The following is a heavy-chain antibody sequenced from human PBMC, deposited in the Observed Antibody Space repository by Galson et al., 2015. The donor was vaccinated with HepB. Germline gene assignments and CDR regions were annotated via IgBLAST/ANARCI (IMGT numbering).Heavy chain of an antibody. CDR1: GFTVSSYS. CDR3: ARGSGSYYNQKFDY. Sequence: SLRLSCAVSGFTVSSYSMNWVRQAPGKGLEWVSYISSSSSSIYYADSVKGRFTISRDNAKNSLYLQMNSLRAEDTAVYYCARGSGSYYNQKFDYWGQETLVTVSS. J-gene: IGHJ4*02. D-gene: IGHD3-10*01. V-gene: IGHV3-48*01. CDR2: ISSSSSSI.